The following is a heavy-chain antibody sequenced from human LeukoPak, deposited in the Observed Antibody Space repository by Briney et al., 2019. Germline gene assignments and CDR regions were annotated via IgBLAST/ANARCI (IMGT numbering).Heavy chain of an antibody. CDR1: GFAVSSNH. D-gene: IGHD2/OR15-2a*01. CDR3: AKYLVNSPTSRGAFDI. CDR2: IGHTGDAT. V-gene: IGHV3-23*01. Sequence: GGSLRLSCAASGFAVSSNHMNWVRQAPGKGLEWVSAIGHTGDATYYADSVKGRFTISRDNSKNTLYLQMNSLRAEDTAIYYCAKYLVNSPTSRGAFDIWGQGTMVTVSS. J-gene: IGHJ3*02.